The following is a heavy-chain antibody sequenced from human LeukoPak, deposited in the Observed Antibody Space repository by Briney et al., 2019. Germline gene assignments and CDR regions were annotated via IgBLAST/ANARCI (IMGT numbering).Heavy chain of an antibody. J-gene: IGHJ4*02. CDR1: GYCFTSYW. V-gene: IGHV5-51*01. D-gene: IGHD2-2*02. CDR2: IYPGDSDT. Sequence: GGSLQISCKGSGYCFTSYWIGWVRQLPGKGLEWMGIIYPGDSDTRYSPSFQGQVTISADKSISTAYLQWSSLKASDTAMYYCARGYCSSTSCYRGLDYWGQGTLVTVSS. CDR3: ARGYCSSTSCYRGLDY.